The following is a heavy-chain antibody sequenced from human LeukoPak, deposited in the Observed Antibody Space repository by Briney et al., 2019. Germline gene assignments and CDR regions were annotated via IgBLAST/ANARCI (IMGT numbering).Heavy chain of an antibody. CDR1: GFTFTDYS. J-gene: IGHJ4*02. D-gene: IGHD6-19*01. V-gene: IGHV3-21*01. Sequence: GGSLRPSCAAAGFTFTDYSMNWVRQAPGKGLEWVSTISSDSGHIYYADSVKGRFTISRDNAENSLYLQINSLRAEDTAVYYCARPRGSGWYHDYWGQGTLVTVSS. CDR2: ISSDSGHI. CDR3: ARPRGSGWYHDY.